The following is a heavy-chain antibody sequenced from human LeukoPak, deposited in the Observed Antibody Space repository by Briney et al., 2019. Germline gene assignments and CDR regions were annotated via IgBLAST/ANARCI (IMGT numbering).Heavy chain of an antibody. Sequence: GGSLRLSCAGSGFAFESFTMTWVRQAPGKGLEWVSLISDTGRDINYADSVRGRFTISRDNTKNSLFLQMDSLRVEDTAIYYCAKGLFSAYDKYLDSWGQGTLVGVSS. CDR2: ISDTGRDI. D-gene: IGHD5-12*01. CDR1: GFAFESFT. CDR3: AKGLFSAYDKYLDS. J-gene: IGHJ4*02. V-gene: IGHV3-21*04.